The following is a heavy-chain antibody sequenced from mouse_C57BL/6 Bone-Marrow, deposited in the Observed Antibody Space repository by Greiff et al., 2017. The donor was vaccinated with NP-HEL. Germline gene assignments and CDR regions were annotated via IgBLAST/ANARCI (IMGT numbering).Heavy chain of an antibody. Sequence: QVQLQQSGAELVRPGTSVKVSCKASGYAFTNYLIEWVKQRPGQGLEWIGVINPGSGGTNYNEKFKGKATLTADKSSSTAYMQLSSLTSEDSAVYFCARSEDSSGYVAWFAYWGQGTRVTGSA. J-gene: IGHJ3*01. CDR2: INPGSGGT. CDR3: ARSEDSSGYVAWFAY. V-gene: IGHV1-54*01. D-gene: IGHD3-2*02. CDR1: GYAFTNYL.